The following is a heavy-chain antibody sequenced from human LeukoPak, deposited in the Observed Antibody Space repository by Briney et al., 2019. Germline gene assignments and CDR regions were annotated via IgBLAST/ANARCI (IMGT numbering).Heavy chain of an antibody. CDR3: VSRSFDY. J-gene: IGHJ4*02. Sequence: PGGSLRLSCAASGFIFDDYAMHWVRQAPGKGLEWVSGINWNIDNIGYADSVKGRFTISRDNAKNSLYLQMNSLRAEDTAVHYCVSRSFDYWGQGTLVTVSS. D-gene: IGHD3-3*02. V-gene: IGHV3-9*01. CDR2: INWNIDNI. CDR1: GFIFDDYA.